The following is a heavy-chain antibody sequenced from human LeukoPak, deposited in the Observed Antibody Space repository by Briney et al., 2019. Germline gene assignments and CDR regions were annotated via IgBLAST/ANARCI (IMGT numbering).Heavy chain of an antibody. D-gene: IGHD6-13*01. CDR3: ARDSSSWYSDYYYFMDV. V-gene: IGHV1-2*02. CDR2: INPNSGDT. CDR1: GYMFTGCY. J-gene: IGHJ6*03. Sequence: GASVKVSCKASGYMFTGCYIHWVRQAPGQGLEWMGCINPNSGDTNYAQKFQGRVTMTRDTSITTAYMEMSRLKSDDTAVYYCARDSSSWYSDYYYFMDVWGKGTTVVISS.